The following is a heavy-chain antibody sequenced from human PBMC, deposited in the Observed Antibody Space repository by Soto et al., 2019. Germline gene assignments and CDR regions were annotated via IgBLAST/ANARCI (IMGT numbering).Heavy chain of an antibody. CDR2: INPSGGST. Sequence: ASVKVSCKASGYTFTSYYMHWVRQAPGQGLEWMGIINPSGGSTSYAQKFQGRVTMTRDTSTSTVYMELSSLRSEDTAVYYCAREAGDYGPYYYYGMDVWGQGTTVTVSS. V-gene: IGHV1-46*01. CDR3: AREAGDYGPYYYYGMDV. D-gene: IGHD3-10*01. J-gene: IGHJ6*02. CDR1: GYTFTSYY.